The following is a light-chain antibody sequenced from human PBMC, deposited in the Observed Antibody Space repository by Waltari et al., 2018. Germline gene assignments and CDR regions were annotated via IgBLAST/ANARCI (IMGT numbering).Light chain of an antibody. V-gene: IGKV1-39*01. CDR2: GAT. Sequence: EIQMTQSPSSLSASIGHRVIITFLASEPRNSDLNWFQQKAGKAPSLLFYGATTLEIGVPSRLSGSGSGTEFTLTISSLQPEDFATYICQQSYSNPPWTFGQGTKVEVK. J-gene: IGKJ1*01. CDR3: QQSYSNPPWT. CDR1: EPRNSD.